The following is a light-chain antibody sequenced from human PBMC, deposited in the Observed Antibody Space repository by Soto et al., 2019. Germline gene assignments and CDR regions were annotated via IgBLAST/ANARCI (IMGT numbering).Light chain of an antibody. Sequence: EVVLTQSPDTLSLSPGERATLSCRASQSVSSSQLAWYQQIPGQAPRLLIYGGTNRDTGIHDRFSGSGSGTHFTLAIRRLEPEDFAMFYCQQYGSSPYTFGQGTKLEIK. CDR3: QQYGSSPYT. CDR2: GGT. J-gene: IGKJ2*01. CDR1: QSVSSSQ. V-gene: IGKV3-20*01.